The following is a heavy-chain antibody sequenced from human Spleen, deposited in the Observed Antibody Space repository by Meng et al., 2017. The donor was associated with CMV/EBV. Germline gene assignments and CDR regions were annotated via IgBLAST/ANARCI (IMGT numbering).Heavy chain of an antibody. J-gene: IGHJ6*02. Sequence: GGSLRLSCAASGYTFTGHYMHWVRQAPGQGLEWMGWIYPSGGGTKYAQKFRGRVTMSRDTATSTVYMELSRLRSEDTAVYYCARDPRRGGSYGSYYYGMDVWGQGTTVTVSS. CDR3: ARDPRRGGSYGSYYYGMDV. V-gene: IGHV1-2*02. D-gene: IGHD5-18*01. CDR1: GYTFTGHY. CDR2: IYPSGGGT.